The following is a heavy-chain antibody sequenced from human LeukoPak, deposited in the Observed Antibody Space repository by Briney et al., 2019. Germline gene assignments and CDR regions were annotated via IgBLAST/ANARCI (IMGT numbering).Heavy chain of an antibody. Sequence: GGSLRLSCAASGFTFCSYGMHWVRQAPGKGLEWVAVISYDGSNKYYADSVKGRFTISRDNAKNSLYLQMNSLRAEDTAVYYCARDFTMVRGLPGPSVAAFDIWGQGTMVTVSS. J-gene: IGHJ3*02. CDR1: GFTFCSYG. CDR2: ISYDGSNK. CDR3: ARDFTMVRGLPGPSVAAFDI. D-gene: IGHD3-10*01. V-gene: IGHV3-30*03.